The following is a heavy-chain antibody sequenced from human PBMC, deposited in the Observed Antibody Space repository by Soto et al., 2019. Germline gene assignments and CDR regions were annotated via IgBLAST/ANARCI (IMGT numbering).Heavy chain of an antibody. CDR1: GGSISSSNW. J-gene: IGHJ5*02. CDR3: ARSWQGSSSVYSGWSDP. CDR2: IYHSGST. D-gene: IGHD6-13*01. Sequence: PSETLSLTCAVSGGSISSSNWWSWVRQPPGKGLEWIGEIYHSGSTSYNPSLKSRVTTSVDTSKNQFSLKLSSVTAADTAVYYCARSWQGSSSVYSGWSDPWGQGTLVTVSS. V-gene: IGHV4-4*02.